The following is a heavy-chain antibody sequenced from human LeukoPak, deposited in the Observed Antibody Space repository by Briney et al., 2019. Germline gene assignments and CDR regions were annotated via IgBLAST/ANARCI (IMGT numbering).Heavy chain of an antibody. V-gene: IGHV1-46*01. CDR3: ARDVRFLEWLVPYYFDY. D-gene: IGHD3-3*01. CDR2: INPSGGST. J-gene: IGHJ4*02. Sequence: GASVKVSCKASGYTFTSYYMHWVRQAPGQGLEWMGIINPSGGSTSYAQKFQGRVTMTRDTSTSTVYTELSSLRSEDTAVYYCARDVRFLEWLVPYYFDYWGQGTLVTVSS. CDR1: GYTFTSYY.